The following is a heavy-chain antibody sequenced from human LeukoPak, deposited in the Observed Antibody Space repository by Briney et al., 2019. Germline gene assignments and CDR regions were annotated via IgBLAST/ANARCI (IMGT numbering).Heavy chain of an antibody. V-gene: IGHV3-9*01. J-gene: IGHJ4*02. Sequence: GGSLRLSCAASGFTFDDYAMHWARQAPGKGLEWVPGISWNSGSIGYADSVKGRFTISRDNAKNSLYLQMNSLRAEDTALYYCAKEADSGLLWFGESRGQGTLVTVSS. CDR1: GFTFDDYA. CDR2: ISWNSGSI. D-gene: IGHD3-10*01. CDR3: AKEADSGLLWFGES.